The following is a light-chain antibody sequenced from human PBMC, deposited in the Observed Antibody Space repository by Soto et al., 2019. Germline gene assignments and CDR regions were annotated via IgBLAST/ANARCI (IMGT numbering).Light chain of an antibody. CDR1: QPVSSY. CDR2: GAS. V-gene: IGKV3D-15*01. CDR3: QQYNNWPRAT. J-gene: IGKJ4*01. Sequence: EVVMTQSPATLSVSPGEGATLSCRASQPVSSYLAWYQQKPGQAPRLLIYGASSRATGIPDRFSGSGSGTEFNLTISSLQSEDFGVYYCQQYNNWPRATFGGVTKVDIK.